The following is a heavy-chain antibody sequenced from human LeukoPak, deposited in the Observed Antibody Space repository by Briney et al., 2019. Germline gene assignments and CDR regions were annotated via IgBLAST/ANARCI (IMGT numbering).Heavy chain of an antibody. V-gene: IGHV3-7*03. CDR2: IKQGGREE. J-gene: IGHJ5*02. CDR3: ARDNGGWFDT. D-gene: IGHD3-10*01. CDR1: EFIFSDYW. Sequence: PGGPLRLSCVASEFIFSDYWISWVRQAPGKGLEWVANIKQGGREEKYVSSVKGRFAISRDDAKSTLYLQMDSLSGDDTAVYYCARDNGGWFDTWGRGTLVTVSS.